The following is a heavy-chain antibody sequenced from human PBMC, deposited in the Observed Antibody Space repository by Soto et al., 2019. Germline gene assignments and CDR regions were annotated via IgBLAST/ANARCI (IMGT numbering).Heavy chain of an antibody. CDR2: IGGSGGNT. J-gene: IGHJ4*02. Sequence: EVQLLESGGGLVQPGGSLRLFCEASGFIFNAYAMTWVRQAPGKGLEWVSAIGGSGGNTYYAASVKGRFTISRDNSKDTVDLEMNRLRVDDTAVYFCARVASDYINSADHWGQGILVTVSS. CDR1: GFIFNAYA. CDR3: ARVASDYINSADH. D-gene: IGHD4-4*01. V-gene: IGHV3-23*01.